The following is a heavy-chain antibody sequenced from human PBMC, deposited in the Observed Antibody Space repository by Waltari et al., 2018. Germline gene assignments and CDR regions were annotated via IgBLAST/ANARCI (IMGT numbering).Heavy chain of an antibody. Sequence: QVQLQESGPGLVKPSETLSLTCTVSGGSISSYYWSWIRQPPGKGLEWIGYIYYSGSTNYNPSLKSRVTISVDTSKNQFSLKLSSVTAADTAVYYCASTPYYYDSSGYWGVDYWGQGTLVTVSS. V-gene: IGHV4-59*01. CDR3: ASTPYYYDSSGYWGVDY. J-gene: IGHJ4*02. CDR2: IYYSGST. D-gene: IGHD3-22*01. CDR1: GGSISSYY.